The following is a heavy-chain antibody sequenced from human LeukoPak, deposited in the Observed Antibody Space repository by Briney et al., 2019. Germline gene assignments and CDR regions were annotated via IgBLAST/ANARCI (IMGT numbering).Heavy chain of an antibody. J-gene: IGHJ3*02. D-gene: IGHD3-10*01. CDR1: GGSISPYY. CDR3: ARVYYYGSGTFDI. V-gene: IGHV4-59*01. CDR2: IYYTGST. Sequence: PSETLSLTCTVSGGSISPYYWSWIRQPPGKGLEWIGYIYYTGSTFYNPSLKSRVTISVDTSKNQFSLKLSSVTAADTALYYCARVYYYGSGTFDIWGQGTMVTVYS.